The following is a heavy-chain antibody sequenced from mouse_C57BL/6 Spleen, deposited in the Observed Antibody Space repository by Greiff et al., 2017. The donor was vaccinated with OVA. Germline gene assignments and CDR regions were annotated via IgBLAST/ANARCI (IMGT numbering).Heavy chain of an antibody. V-gene: IGHV1-54*01. CDR3: ARGITTVVATRGFDD. CDR2: INPGSGGT. D-gene: IGHD1-1*01. J-gene: IGHJ2*01. Sequence: QVQLKQSGAELVRPGTSVKVSCKASGYAFTNYLIEWVKQRPGQGLEWIGVINPGSGGTNYNEKFKGKATLTADKSSSTAYMQLSSLTSEDSAVYFCARGITTVVATRGFDDWGQGTTLTVSS. CDR1: GYAFTNYL.